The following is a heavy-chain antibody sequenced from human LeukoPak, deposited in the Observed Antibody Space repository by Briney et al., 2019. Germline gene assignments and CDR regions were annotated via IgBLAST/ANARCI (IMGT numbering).Heavy chain of an antibody. CDR3: ARVRGYSYGYGLELAYFDY. J-gene: IGHJ4*02. D-gene: IGHD5-18*01. CDR1: GFTFSSYS. Sequence: GGSLRLSCAASGFTFSSYSMNWVRQAPGKGLEWVSSISSSSSYIYYADSVKGRFTISRDNAKNSLYLQVNSLRAEDTAVYYCARVRGYSYGYGLELAYFDYWGQGTLVTVSS. V-gene: IGHV3-21*01. CDR2: ISSSSSYI.